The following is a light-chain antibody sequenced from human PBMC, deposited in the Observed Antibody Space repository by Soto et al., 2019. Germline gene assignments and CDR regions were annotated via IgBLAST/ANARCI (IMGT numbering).Light chain of an antibody. V-gene: IGLV2-14*02. CDR1: SSNIGGYNV. Sequence: QSVLTQPASVSGSPGQSITISCSGTSSNIGGYNVVSLYQQHPGKAPKVIVYEGIKRPSGVSDRFSGSTAGSTASLTISGVQDDDEDDPYCSYYMSIRAYVFGTGTK. CDR2: EGI. CDR3: SYYMSIRAYV. J-gene: IGLJ1*01.